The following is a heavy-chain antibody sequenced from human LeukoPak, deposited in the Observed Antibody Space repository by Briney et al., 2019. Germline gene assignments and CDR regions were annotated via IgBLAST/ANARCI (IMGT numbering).Heavy chain of an antibody. J-gene: IGHJ4*02. CDR1: GYTFTGYY. Sequence: ASVKVSCKASGYTFTGYYMHWVRQAPGQGLEWMGWINPNSGGTNYAQKFQGRVTMTRDTSISTAYMGLSRLRSDDTAVYYCARDEKMFMRTIWFGELWSNVFDYWGQGTLVTVSS. V-gene: IGHV1-2*02. CDR3: ARDEKMFMRTIWFGELWSNVFDY. CDR2: INPNSGGT. D-gene: IGHD3-10*01.